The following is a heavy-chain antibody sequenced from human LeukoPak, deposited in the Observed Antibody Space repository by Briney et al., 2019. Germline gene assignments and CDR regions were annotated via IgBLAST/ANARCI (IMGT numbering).Heavy chain of an antibody. Sequence: PAETLSLTCTVSGASISTYYWTWVRQPPGKGLGWIGSMYTSVTTKYNPSLKSRGTISVDTPKNRSSLNLISVTAADTAVYYCARHLAPYRPFHDWGQGSLVTVSS. CDR1: GASISTYY. J-gene: IGHJ4*02. CDR3: ARHLAPYRPFHD. CDR2: MYTSVTT. D-gene: IGHD1-14*01. V-gene: IGHV4-4*09.